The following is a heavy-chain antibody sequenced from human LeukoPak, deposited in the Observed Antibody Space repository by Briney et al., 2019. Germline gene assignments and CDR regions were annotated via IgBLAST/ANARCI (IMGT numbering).Heavy chain of an antibody. D-gene: IGHD5-18*01. CDR2: LYSGGGT. J-gene: IGHJ4*02. CDR1: GFTVSSNY. Sequence: GGSLRLSCAASGFTVSSNYMSWVRQAPGKGLEWVSVLYSGGGTYYADSVKGRFTISRDNAKNSLYLQMNSLRAEDTAVYYCARGSGVQVWSSLDYWGQGTLVTVSS. CDR3: ARGSGVQVWSSLDY. V-gene: IGHV3-66*01.